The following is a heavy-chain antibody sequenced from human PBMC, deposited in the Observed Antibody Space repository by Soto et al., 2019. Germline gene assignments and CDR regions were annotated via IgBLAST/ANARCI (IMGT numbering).Heavy chain of an antibody. J-gene: IGHJ4*02. V-gene: IGHV3-23*01. Sequence: GGSLRLSCAASGFTFSSYAMSWVCQAPGKGLEWVSAISGSGGSTYYADSVKGRFTISRDNSKNTLYLQMNSLIAEDTALYYCAKGTPPYSSSWYFDYWGQGTLVTVSS. CDR3: AKGTPPYSSSWYFDY. CDR2: ISGSGGST. CDR1: GFTFSSYA. D-gene: IGHD6-13*01.